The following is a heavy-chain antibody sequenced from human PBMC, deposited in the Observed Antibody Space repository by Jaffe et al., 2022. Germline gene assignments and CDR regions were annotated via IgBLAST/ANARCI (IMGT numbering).Heavy chain of an antibody. D-gene: IGHD3-22*01. J-gene: IGHJ2*01. CDR2: IYTSGST. CDR1: GGSISSGSYY. CDR3: ARDTYYYDSSGYYYRYFDL. V-gene: IGHV4-61*02. Sequence: QVQLQESGPGLVKPSQTLSLTCTVSGGSISSGSYYWSWIRQPAGKGLEWIGRIYTSGSTNYNPSLKSRVTISVDTSKNQFSLKLSSVTAADTAVYYCARDTYYYDSSGYYYRYFDLWGRGTLVTVSS.